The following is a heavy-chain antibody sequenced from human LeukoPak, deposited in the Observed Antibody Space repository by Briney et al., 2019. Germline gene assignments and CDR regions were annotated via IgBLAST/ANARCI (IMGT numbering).Heavy chain of an antibody. CDR3: ARPPLVGPPRGNYYYSGMDV. Sequence: SETLSLTCTVSGGSISSSSYYWGWIRQPPGKGLEWIGSIYYSGSTYYNPSLKSRVTISVDTSKNQFSLKLSSVTAADTAVYYCARPPLVGPPRGNYYYSGMDVWGKGTTVTVSS. D-gene: IGHD6-13*01. CDR1: GGSISSSSYY. V-gene: IGHV4-39*01. CDR2: IYYSGST. J-gene: IGHJ6*04.